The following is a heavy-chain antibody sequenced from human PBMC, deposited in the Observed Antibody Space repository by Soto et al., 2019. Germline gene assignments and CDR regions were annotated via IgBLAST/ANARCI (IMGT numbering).Heavy chain of an antibody. D-gene: IGHD3-16*02. V-gene: IGHV3-23*01. CDR3: AISTGGFGGLFVVPSDY. CDR1: GFTYESYA. Sequence: EVQLLESGGGLVQPGGSLRLSCAASGFTYESYAMSWVRQAPGKGLEWVSGINSGGTVAHYADSVKGRFAISRDNSNNTLPLEMNSLRADDPGLYYCAISTGGFGGLFVVPSDYWGQGTLVTVSS. CDR2: INSGGTVA. J-gene: IGHJ4*02.